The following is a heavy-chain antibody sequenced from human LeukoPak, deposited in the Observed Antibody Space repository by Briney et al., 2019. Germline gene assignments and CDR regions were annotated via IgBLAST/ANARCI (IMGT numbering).Heavy chain of an antibody. Sequence: SETLSLTCTVSGGSISSGGYYWSWIRQHPGKGLEWIGYIYYSGSTNYNPSLKSRVTISVDTSKNQFSLKVRSVTAADTAVYYCARDPGGRFDPWGQGTLATVSS. CDR3: ARDPGGRFDP. D-gene: IGHD3-10*01. CDR2: IYYSGST. V-gene: IGHV4-31*03. J-gene: IGHJ5*02. CDR1: GGSISSGGYY.